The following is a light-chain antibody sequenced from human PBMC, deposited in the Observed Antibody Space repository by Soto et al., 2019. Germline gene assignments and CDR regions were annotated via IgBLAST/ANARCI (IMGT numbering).Light chain of an antibody. J-gene: IGLJ2*01. Sequence: QSVLTQPPSVSAAPGQKVTISCSGSSSNIASESFSWYQQLPGTAPKLLINDNDKRPSGIPDRFSGSKSGTSATLGITGLQTGDEADYYCGTWAVSLNAAVFGGGTQLTVL. CDR3: GTWAVSLNAAV. CDR1: SSNIASES. V-gene: IGLV1-51*01. CDR2: DND.